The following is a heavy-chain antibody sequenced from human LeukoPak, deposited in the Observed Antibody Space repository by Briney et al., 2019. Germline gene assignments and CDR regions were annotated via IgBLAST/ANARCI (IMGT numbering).Heavy chain of an antibody. D-gene: IGHD3-16*02. CDR3: ARNAWGTFRFPYFDL. Sequence: SETLSLTCTVSGGSISSGGYYWSWIRQHPGKGLEWIGYIYYSGSTYYNPSLKSRVTISLDTSKTHFSLSLNSVTAADSAIYYCARNAWGTFRFPYFDLWGQGLLVTVSS. J-gene: IGHJ4*02. V-gene: IGHV4-31*03. CDR2: IYYSGST. CDR1: GGSISSGGYY.